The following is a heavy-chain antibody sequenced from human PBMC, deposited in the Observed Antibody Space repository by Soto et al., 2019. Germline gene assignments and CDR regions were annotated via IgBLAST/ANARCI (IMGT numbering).Heavy chain of an antibody. D-gene: IGHD2-2*01. CDR1: GFTFSSYS. Sequence: GGSLRLSCAASGFTFSSYSMNWVRQAPGKGLEWVSYISSSSSTIYYADSVKGRFTISRDNAKNSLYLQMNSLRAEDTAVYYCARDLRDIVVVPAAIHFDYWGQGTLVTVSS. J-gene: IGHJ4*02. CDR2: ISSSSSTI. CDR3: ARDLRDIVVVPAAIHFDY. V-gene: IGHV3-48*01.